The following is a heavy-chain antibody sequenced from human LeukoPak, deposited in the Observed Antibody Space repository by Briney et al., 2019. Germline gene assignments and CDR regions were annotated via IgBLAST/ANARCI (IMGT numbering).Heavy chain of an antibody. D-gene: IGHD3-22*01. J-gene: IGHJ5*02. V-gene: IGHV3-23*01. Sequence: GGSLRLSCVASGFTFSSYAMNWVRQAPGKGLEWVSTISDNGGSTYYADSVKGRFTISRDNSKNTLYLQMNSLRAEDTAVYYCAKGDSSSAKNWFDPWGQGTLVTVSS. CDR2: ISDNGGST. CDR1: GFTFSSYA. CDR3: AKGDSSSAKNWFDP.